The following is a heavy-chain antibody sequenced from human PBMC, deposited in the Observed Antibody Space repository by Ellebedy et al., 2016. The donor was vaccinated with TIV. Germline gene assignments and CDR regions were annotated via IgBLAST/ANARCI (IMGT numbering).Heavy chain of an antibody. CDR1: GYTFTSYD. Sequence: AASVKVSCKASGYTFTSYDINWVRQATGQGLEWMGWMNPNSGNTGYAQKFQGRVTMTRNTSISTAYMELSSLRSEDTAVYYCARVYSDPRLLNCSSTSCYLVYYYYYYMDVWGKGTTVTVSS. V-gene: IGHV1-8*01. D-gene: IGHD2-2*01. J-gene: IGHJ6*03. CDR2: MNPNSGNT. CDR3: ARVYSDPRLLNCSSTSCYLVYYYYYYMDV.